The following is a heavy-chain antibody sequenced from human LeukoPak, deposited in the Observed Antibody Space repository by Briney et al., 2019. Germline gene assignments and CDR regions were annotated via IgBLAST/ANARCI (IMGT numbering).Heavy chain of an antibody. V-gene: IGHV3-30*03. CDR3: ARDLSGVTGYAYGRGIDY. CDR1: GFTFSSYG. D-gene: IGHD5-18*01. J-gene: IGHJ4*02. CDR2: ISYDGSNK. Sequence: GGSLRLSCAASGFTFSSYGMHWVRQAPGKGLEWVAVISYDGSNKYYADSVKGRFTISRDNAKTSLYLQMNSLRAEDTAVYYCARDLSGVTGYAYGRGIDYWGQGTLVTVSS.